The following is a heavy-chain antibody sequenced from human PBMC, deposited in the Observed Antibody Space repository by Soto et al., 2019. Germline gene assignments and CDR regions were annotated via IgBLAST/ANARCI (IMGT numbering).Heavy chain of an antibody. CDR1: GYTFTSYG. CDR2: ISAYNGNT. CDR3: ASGPNWNDGNYYYYYGMDV. V-gene: IGHV1-18*01. D-gene: IGHD1-1*01. Sequence: ASVKVSCKASGYTFTSYGISWVRQAPGQGLEWMGWISAYNGNTNYAQKLQGRVTMTTDTSTSTAYMELRSLRSDDTAVYYCASGPNWNDGNYYYYYGMDVWGQGTTVTVSS. J-gene: IGHJ6*02.